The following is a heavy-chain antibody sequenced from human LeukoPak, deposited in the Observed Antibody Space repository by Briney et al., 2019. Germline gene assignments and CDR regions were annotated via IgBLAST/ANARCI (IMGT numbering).Heavy chain of an antibody. V-gene: IGHV4-38-2*02. Sequence: SETLSLTCTVSGYSISSGYYWGWIRQPPGKGLEWIGYIYTSGSTNYNPSLKSRVTISVDTSKNQFSLKLSSVTAADTAVYYCARLTRGFGVVESSYYYYYYMDVWGKGTTVTVSS. CDR1: GYSISSGYY. CDR2: IYTSGST. J-gene: IGHJ6*03. D-gene: IGHD3-3*01. CDR3: ARLTRGFGVVESSYYYYYYMDV.